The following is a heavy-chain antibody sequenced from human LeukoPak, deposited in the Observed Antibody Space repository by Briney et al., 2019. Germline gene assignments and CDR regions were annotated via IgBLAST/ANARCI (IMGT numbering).Heavy chain of an antibody. CDR3: AKDLHYGSADY. D-gene: IGHD3-10*01. CDR2: INPDGSTT. J-gene: IGHJ4*02. Sequence: PGGSLRLSCAASGFTFSNYWMHWVRQDPGKGLVWVSFINPDGSTTNYADSVKGRFTISRDNAKNALYLQRNSLRAEDTAVYYCAKDLHYGSADYWGQGTLVTVSS. V-gene: IGHV3-74*01. CDR1: GFTFSNYW.